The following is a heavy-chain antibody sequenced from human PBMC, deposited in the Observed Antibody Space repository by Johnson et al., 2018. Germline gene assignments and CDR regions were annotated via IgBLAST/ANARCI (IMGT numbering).Heavy chain of an antibody. V-gene: IGHV3-30*03. CDR1: GFTFSSYG. CDR2: ISYDGSNK. CDR3: ATRDPLVVEDQNYDSYYMDF. D-gene: IGHD2-15*01. J-gene: IGHJ6*03. Sequence: VQLVETGGGVVQPGRSLRLSCAASGFTFSSYGMHWVRQAPGKGLEWVTLISYDGSNKYYADSVKGRFTISRDNSKNTLYFQRNSLRAEYTAVYYCATRDPLVVEDQNYDSYYMDFWGKGTTVTVS.